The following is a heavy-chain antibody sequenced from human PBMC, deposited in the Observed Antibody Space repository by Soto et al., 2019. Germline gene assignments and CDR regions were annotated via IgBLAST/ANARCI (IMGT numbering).Heavy chain of an antibody. CDR2: ISYDGSNK. CDR3: AKEPPIIVATTPYFDY. J-gene: IGHJ4*01. D-gene: IGHD5-12*01. Sequence: ESGGGVVQPGRSLRLSCAASGFTFSSYGMHWVRQAPGKGLEWVAVISYDGSNKYYADSVKGRFTISRDNSKNTLYLQMNSLRAEDTAVYYCAKEPPIIVATTPYFDYWGHGTLVTVSS. CDR1: GFTFSSYG. V-gene: IGHV3-30*18.